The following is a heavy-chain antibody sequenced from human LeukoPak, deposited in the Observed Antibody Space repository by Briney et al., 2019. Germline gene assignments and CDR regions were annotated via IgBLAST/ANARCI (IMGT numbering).Heavy chain of an antibody. CDR1: GFIFSSYE. D-gene: IGHD3-10*01. J-gene: IGHJ1*01. V-gene: IGHV3-48*03. CDR2: ISSSGSTI. Sequence: PGGSLRLSCAASGFIFSSYEMNWVGQAPGKGLEWVSYISSSGSTIDYADSVKGRFTISRDNAKNSLYLQMNSLRAEDTAVYYCARALGGHGEYFQHWGQGTLVTVSS. CDR3: ARALGGHGEYFQH.